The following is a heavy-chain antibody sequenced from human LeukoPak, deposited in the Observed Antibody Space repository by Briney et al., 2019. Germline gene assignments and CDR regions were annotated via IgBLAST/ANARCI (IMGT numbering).Heavy chain of an antibody. Sequence: PGGSLRLSCAASGFAFSSHWMHWVRQAPGKGLVWVSHVKNDGSSTNYADSVRGRFTISRDNAKNTLYLQMNSLRAEDTAVYYCGRGNDYWRGYIDYWGQGTLVTVSS. CDR1: GFAFSSHW. CDR3: GRGNDYWRGYIDY. J-gene: IGHJ4*02. D-gene: IGHD3-3*01. CDR2: VKNDGSST. V-gene: IGHV3-74*01.